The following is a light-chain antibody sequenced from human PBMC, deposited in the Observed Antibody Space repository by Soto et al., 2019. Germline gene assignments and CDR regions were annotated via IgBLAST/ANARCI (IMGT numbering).Light chain of an antibody. J-gene: IGKJ2*01. V-gene: IGKV3-20*01. Sequence: EIVLTQSPGSLSLSPGERATLSCRASQSVRSSSLAWYQQKPGQAPRLLIYGASTRATGIPDRFSGSGSGTDFTLTISRLEPEDFEVYYCQQYGSSPPYTFGQGTKLEIK. CDR1: QSVRSSS. CDR2: GAS. CDR3: QQYGSSPPYT.